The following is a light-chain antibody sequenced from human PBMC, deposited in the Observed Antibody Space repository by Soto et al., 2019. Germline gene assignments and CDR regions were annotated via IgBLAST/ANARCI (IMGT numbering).Light chain of an antibody. CDR2: KKN. Sequence: QSVLTQPPSASGTPGQTVIISCSGSRSNIGSNYVYWFQQFPGTAPKVLIYKKNERPSGVSDRFSGSKSGTSASLAISGLRSDDEADYYCAAWDDSLSGVVFGGWTKLTVL. V-gene: IGLV1-47*01. CDR3: AAWDDSLSGVV. CDR1: RSNIGSNY. J-gene: IGLJ2*01.